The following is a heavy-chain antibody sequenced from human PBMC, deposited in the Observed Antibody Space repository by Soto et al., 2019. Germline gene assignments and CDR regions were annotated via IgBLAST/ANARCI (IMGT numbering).Heavy chain of an antibody. D-gene: IGHD3-16*01. CDR3: AHTWGLPFDY. CDR1: GFSLRTTGVG. J-gene: IGHJ4*02. CDR2: IYWDDDK. Sequence: QITLKESGPTLVKPTQTLTLTCTYSGFSLRTTGVGVGWIRQPPGKALEWLGIIYWDDDKRHSPSLKSRLTLXXDISNSQVVLTMTNMGPVDTATYFCAHTWGLPFDYWGPGNLVIVSS. V-gene: IGHV2-5*02.